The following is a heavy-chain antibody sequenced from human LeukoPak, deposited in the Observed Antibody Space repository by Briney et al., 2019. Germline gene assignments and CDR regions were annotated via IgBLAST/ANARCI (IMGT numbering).Heavy chain of an antibody. CDR3: AKGGYTTGGYWYLDL. CDR2: IYYRGGT. J-gene: IGHJ2*01. CDR1: GGSISTYY. Sequence: TLSLTCTVSGGSISTYYWSWIRQPPGKGLEWIGYIYYRGGTSYNPSLKSRVTILVDTSKNQFSLNLNSMTAADTAVYYCAKGGYTTGGYWYLDLWGRGTLVTVSS. V-gene: IGHV4-59*01. D-gene: IGHD4-17*01.